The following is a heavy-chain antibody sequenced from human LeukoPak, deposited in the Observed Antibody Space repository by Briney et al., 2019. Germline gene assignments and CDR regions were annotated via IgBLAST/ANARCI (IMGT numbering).Heavy chain of an antibody. D-gene: IGHD3-22*01. Sequence: PSETLSLTCAVSAWSFSGYYWSRIRQPPGKGLEWIGEINHSGSTNYNPSLKSRVTISVDTSKNQFSLKLSSVTAADTAVYYCARTDYDSSGYYSYWGQGTLVTVSS. J-gene: IGHJ4*02. CDR2: INHSGST. CDR3: ARTDYDSSGYYSY. V-gene: IGHV4-34*01. CDR1: AWSFSGYY.